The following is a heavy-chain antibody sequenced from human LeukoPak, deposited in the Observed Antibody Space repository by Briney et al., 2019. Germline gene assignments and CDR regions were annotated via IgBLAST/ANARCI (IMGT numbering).Heavy chain of an antibody. CDR3: ARESFDSSGWSTDFDY. D-gene: IGHD6-19*01. CDR2: IYYSGST. J-gene: IGHJ4*02. CDR1: GGSISSYY. V-gene: IGHV4-59*12. Sequence: SETLSLTCTVSGGSISSYYWSWIRQPPGKGLEWIGYIYYSGSTNYNPSLKSRVTISVDTSKNQFSLKLSSVTAADTAVYYCARESFDSSGWSTDFDYWGQGTLVTVSS.